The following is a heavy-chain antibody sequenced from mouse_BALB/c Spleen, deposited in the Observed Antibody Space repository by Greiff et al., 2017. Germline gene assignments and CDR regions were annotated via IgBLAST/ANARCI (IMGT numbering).Heavy chain of an antibody. CDR2: IDPENGDT. J-gene: IGHJ2*01. Sequence: VQLKQSGAELVRSGASVKLSCTASGFNIKDYYMHWVKQRPEQGLEWIGWIDPENGDTEYAPKFQGKATMTADTSSNTAYLQLSSLTSEDTAVYYCNSYYGYDYWGQGTTLTVSS. CDR1: GFNIKDYY. D-gene: IGHD1-2*01. V-gene: IGHV14-4*02. CDR3: NSYYGYDY.